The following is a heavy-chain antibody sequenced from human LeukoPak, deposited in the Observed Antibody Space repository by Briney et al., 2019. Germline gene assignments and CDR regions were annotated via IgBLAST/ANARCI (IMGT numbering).Heavy chain of an antibody. J-gene: IGHJ4*02. CDR3: ARGVVAA. CDR2: ISSSGSTM. Sequence: GGSLRLSCAASGFTFSSYSMNWVRQAPGKGLEWVSYISSSGSTMYYADSVKGRFTISRDNAKNSLYLQMNSLRAEDTAVYYCARGVVAAWGQGTLVTVSS. D-gene: IGHD2-15*01. V-gene: IGHV3-48*04. CDR1: GFTFSSYS.